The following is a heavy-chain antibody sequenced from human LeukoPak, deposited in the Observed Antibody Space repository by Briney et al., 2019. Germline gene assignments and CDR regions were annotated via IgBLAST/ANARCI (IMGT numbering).Heavy chain of an antibody. J-gene: IGHJ4*02. D-gene: IGHD2/OR15-2a*01. CDR2: IKSDGSGT. CDR1: GFAFSVSW. Sequence: SGGSLRLSCAASGFAFSVSWMHWVRQAPGKGLVRVSVIKSDGSGTAYADSVKGRFTISRDNAKNTVYLQMNSLGDEDTAVYYCAKDYFGSLEYWGQGTLVTVSS. CDR3: AKDYFGSLEY. V-gene: IGHV3-74*03.